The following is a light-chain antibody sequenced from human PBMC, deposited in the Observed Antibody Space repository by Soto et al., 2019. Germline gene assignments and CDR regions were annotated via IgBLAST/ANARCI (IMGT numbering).Light chain of an antibody. CDR2: GTH. Sequence: QSVLTQPTSASGTPGLRVTISCSGSSSNIGSNFVYWYQHLPGAAPKLLIYGTHQRPSGVPDRFSASKSGASASLAISGLRPEDEADYYCVSWDGSLNSLLFGGGTEVTVL. CDR3: VSWDGSLNSLL. V-gene: IGLV1-47*01. J-gene: IGLJ2*01. CDR1: SSNIGSNF.